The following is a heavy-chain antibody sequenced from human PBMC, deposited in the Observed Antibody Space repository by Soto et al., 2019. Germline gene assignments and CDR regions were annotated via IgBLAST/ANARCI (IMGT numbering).Heavy chain of an antibody. V-gene: IGHV3-66*01. CDR1: GFTVSTKY. Sequence: GESLKISCAASGFTVSTKYMSWVRQAPGKGLEWVSVIYSGGSTFYADSVRGRFTISRDNSKNTVNLQMNSLRAEDTAVYYCARGVATIGPWGQGTLVTVSS. CDR3: ARGVATIGP. J-gene: IGHJ5*02. D-gene: IGHD5-12*01. CDR2: IYSGGST.